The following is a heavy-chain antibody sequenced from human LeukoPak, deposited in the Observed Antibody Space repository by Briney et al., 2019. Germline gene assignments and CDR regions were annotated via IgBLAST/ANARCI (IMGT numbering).Heavy chain of an antibody. V-gene: IGHV1-58*01. CDR1: GFAFTSSA. D-gene: IGHD3-10*01. J-gene: IGHJ5*02. CDR3: AALSNGSGSFVWFDP. CDR2: IVVGSGNT. Sequence: ASVKVSFKASGFAFTSSAVQWVRQARGQRLEWIGWIVVGSGNTNYPQKFQERVTITRDMSTSTAYMELSSLRSEDTAVYYCAALSNGSGSFVWFDPWGQGTLVTVSS.